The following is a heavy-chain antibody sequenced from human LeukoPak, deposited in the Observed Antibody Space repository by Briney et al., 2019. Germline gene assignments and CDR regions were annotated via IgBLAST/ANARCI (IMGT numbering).Heavy chain of an antibody. D-gene: IGHD4-23*01. J-gene: IGHJ4*02. CDR1: GGSFSGYY. CDR2: INHSGST. CDR3: ARGLGTVVTGY. V-gene: IGHV4-34*01. Sequence: SETLSLTCAVYGGSFSGYYWSWIRQPPGKGLEWIGEINHSGSTNYNPSLKSRVTISVDTSKNRFSLKLSSVTAADTAVYYCARGLGTVVTGYWGQGTLVTVSS.